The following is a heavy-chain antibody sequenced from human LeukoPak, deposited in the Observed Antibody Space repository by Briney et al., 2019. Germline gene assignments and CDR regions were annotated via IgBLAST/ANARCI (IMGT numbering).Heavy chain of an antibody. J-gene: IGHJ5*02. CDR1: GYTFTGYY. CDR2: INPNSGGT. D-gene: IGHD6-13*01. CDR3: ARASSSWYRNWFDP. Sequence: ASVKVSCKASGYTFTGYYMHWVRQAPGQGLEWMGWINPNSGGTNYAQKFQGRVTMTRDTSISTAYMELSRLRSDDTAMYYCARASSSWYRNWFDPWGQGTLVTVSS. V-gene: IGHV1-2*02.